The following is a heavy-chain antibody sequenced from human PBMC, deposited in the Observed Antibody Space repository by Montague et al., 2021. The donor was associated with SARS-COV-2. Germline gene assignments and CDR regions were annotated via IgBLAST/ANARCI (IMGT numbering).Heavy chain of an antibody. J-gene: IGHJ4*02. CDR1: GGSISSSSYY. V-gene: IGHV4-39*07. CDR2: IYYSGST. D-gene: IGHD1-26*01. CDR3: ARDLWVWLSVEGSCDS. Sequence: SETLSLTCTVSGGSISSSSYYWGWIRQPPGKGLEWIGSIYYSGSTYYNPSLKSRVTISVDTSKNQFSLKLSSVTAADTAVYYCARDLWVWLSVEGSCDSWGQGTLVTVSS.